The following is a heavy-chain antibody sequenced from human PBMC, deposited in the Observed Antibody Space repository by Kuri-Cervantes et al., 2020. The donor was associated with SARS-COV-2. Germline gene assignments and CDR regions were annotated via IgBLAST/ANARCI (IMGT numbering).Heavy chain of an antibody. CDR2: INHSGST. D-gene: IGHD6-6*01. Sequence: GSLRLSCAVYGGSFSGYYWSWIRQPPGKGLEWIGEINHSGSTNYNPSLKSRVTISVDKSKNQFSLKLSSVTAADTAVYYCARSNEYSSSSGIDYWGQGTLVTVSS. CDR3: ARSNEYSSSSGIDY. J-gene: IGHJ4*02. V-gene: IGHV4-34*01. CDR1: GGSFSGYY.